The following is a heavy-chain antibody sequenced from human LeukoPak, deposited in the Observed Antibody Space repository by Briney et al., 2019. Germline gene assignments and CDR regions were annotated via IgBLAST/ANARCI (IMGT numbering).Heavy chain of an antibody. D-gene: IGHD2-15*01. J-gene: IGHJ3*02. CDR1: GGSISSYY. CDR3: ARECSGGSCSPTDAFDI. CDR2: IYYSGST. V-gene: IGHV4-59*01. Sequence: SETLSLTRTVSGGSISSYYWSWIRQPPGKGLEWIGYIYYSGSTNYNPSLKSRVTISVDTSKNQFSLKLSSVTAADTAVYYCARECSGGSCSPTDAFDIWGQGTMVTVSS.